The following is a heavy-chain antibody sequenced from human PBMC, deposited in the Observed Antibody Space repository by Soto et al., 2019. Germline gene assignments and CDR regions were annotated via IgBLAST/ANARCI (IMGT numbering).Heavy chain of an antibody. CDR3: AKHNDFRSGYYRYNWFDP. CDR1: GFTFSSYG. J-gene: IGHJ5*02. Sequence: GGSLRLSCAASGFTFSSYGMHWVRQAPGKGLEWVAVISYDGSNKYYADSVKGRFTISRDNSKNTLYLQMNSLRAEDTAVYYCAKHNDFRSGYYRYNWFDPWGQGTLVTAPQ. D-gene: IGHD3-3*01. CDR2: ISYDGSNK. V-gene: IGHV3-30*18.